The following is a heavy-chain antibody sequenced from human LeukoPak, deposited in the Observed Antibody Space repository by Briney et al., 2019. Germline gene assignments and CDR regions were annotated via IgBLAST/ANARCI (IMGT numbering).Heavy chain of an antibody. CDR1: GLIFSGYY. CDR2: ITSSGSMM. Sequence: PGGSLSLSCAAPGLIFSGYYMGWIRQAPGKGLEWVSYITSSGSMMYYADSVKGRFTISRDNAKNSLYVQMDSLRAEDTAIYYCARVRGYCSSTSCYPYYSDYWGQGTLVTVSS. J-gene: IGHJ4*02. V-gene: IGHV3-11*01. CDR3: ARVRGYCSSTSCYPYYSDY. D-gene: IGHD2-2*01.